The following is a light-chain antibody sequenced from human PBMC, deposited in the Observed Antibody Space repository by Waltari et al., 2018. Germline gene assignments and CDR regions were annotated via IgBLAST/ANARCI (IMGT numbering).Light chain of an antibody. CDR3: MQALQSPLT. CDR1: RSLLHSSGYNY. Sequence: DIVMTQSPLSLPVTPGEPASISCKSSRSLLHSSGYNYVDWYLQKPGQSPQLLFSLGSNRASGVPDRFSGSGSGTDFTKISRVEAEDVGVYYCMQALQSPLTFGGGTKVEIK. J-gene: IGKJ4*01. V-gene: IGKV2-28*01. CDR2: LGS.